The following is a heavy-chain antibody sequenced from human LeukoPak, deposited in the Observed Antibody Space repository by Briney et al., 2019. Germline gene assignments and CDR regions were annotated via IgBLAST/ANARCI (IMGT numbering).Heavy chain of an antibody. CDR1: GGSISSSSYY. D-gene: IGHD6-19*01. CDR2: ISYSGST. J-gene: IGHJ4*02. CDR3: ARWNLRYTSGWYYFDY. V-gene: IGHV4-39*01. Sequence: SETLSLTCTVSGGSISSSSYYWGWIRQPPGKGLEWIGSISYSGSTYYNPSLKSRVTISVDTSRNQFSLKLSSVTAADTAVYYCARWNLRYTSGWYYFDYWGQGTLVTVPS.